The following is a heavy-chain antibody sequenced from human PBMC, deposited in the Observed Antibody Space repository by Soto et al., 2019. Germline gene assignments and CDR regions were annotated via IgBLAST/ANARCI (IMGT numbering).Heavy chain of an antibody. V-gene: IGHV5-51*01. J-gene: IGHJ3*02. CDR3: ARHPRSYYKSSGYAFDI. CDR1: GYSFTSYW. Sequence: GESLKISCKGSGYSFTSYWIGWVRQMPGKGLEWMGIIYPGDSDTRYSPSFQGQVTISADKSISTAYLQWSSLKASDTAMYYCARHPRSYYKSSGYAFDIWGKGTMVSVSS. CDR2: IYPGDSDT. D-gene: IGHD3-22*01.